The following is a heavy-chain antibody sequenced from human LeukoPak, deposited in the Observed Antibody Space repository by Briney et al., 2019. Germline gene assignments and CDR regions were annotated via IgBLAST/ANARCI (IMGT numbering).Heavy chain of an antibody. V-gene: IGHV3-23*01. CDR2: ISDTGRST. J-gene: IGHJ4*02. D-gene: IGHD4-17*01. CDR1: GFTFSSYA. CDR3: AKVLRGLAYYADYSE. Sequence: PGGSLRLSCAASGFTFSSYAMNWVRQAPGKGLEWVSGISDTGRSTYYADSVKGRFTISRSNSENTLYLQMSSLRDEDTAVYYCAKVLRGLAYYADYSEWGQGTLVTVSS.